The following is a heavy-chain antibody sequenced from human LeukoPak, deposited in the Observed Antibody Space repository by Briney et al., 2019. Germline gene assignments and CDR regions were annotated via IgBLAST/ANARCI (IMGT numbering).Heavy chain of an antibody. CDR1: GFPFSSYS. CDR2: ISNDGSHK. CDR3: ARDPNRLADYGGDYFDH. J-gene: IGHJ4*02. V-gene: IGHV3-30*04. D-gene: IGHD4-23*01. Sequence: AGGSLRLSCAASGFPFSSYSMHWVRQAPGNGLEWVAVISNDGSHKYYADSVKGRFIISRDNSKNTLSLQMNTLRPDDTAVFYCARDPNRLADYGGDYFDHWGQGTLVTVSS.